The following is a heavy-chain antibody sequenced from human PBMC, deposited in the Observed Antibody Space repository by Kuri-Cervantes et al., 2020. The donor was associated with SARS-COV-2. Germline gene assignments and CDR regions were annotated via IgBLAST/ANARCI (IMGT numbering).Heavy chain of an antibody. V-gene: IGHV1-69*04. Sequence: SVKVSCKASGGTFSSYAISWVRQAPGQGLEWMGRIIPILGIANYAQKFQGRVTITADKSTSTAYMELSSLRSEDTAVYYCARTGRGGYCSSTSCPISYYYDMDVWGQGTTVTVSS. CDR2: IIPILGIA. D-gene: IGHD2-2*01. J-gene: IGHJ6*02. CDR1: GGTFSSYA. CDR3: ARTGRGGYCSSTSCPISYYYDMDV.